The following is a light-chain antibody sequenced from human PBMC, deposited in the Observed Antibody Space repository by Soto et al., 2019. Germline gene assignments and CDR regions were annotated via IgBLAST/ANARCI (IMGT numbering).Light chain of an antibody. Sequence: DIQMTQSPSSLSASVGDRVTITCRASQSISTSLSWYQQRRGKAPQLLIFAASSLQSGIPSRFSGRRSATEFTLNTSSLQPSDVGTDYCQQNYSTAWTFGHGTKVVVK. CDR2: AAS. CDR1: QSISTS. V-gene: IGKV1-39*01. CDR3: QQNYSTAWT. J-gene: IGKJ1*01.